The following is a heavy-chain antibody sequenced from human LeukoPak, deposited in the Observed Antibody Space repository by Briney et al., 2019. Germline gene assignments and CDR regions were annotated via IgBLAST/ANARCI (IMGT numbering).Heavy chain of an antibody. CDR2: IYYSGST. D-gene: IGHD3-22*01. V-gene: IGHV4-59*08. J-gene: IGHJ4*02. CDR3: ARYYSSGLDY. Sequence: SETLSLTCTVSGGSISSYYWSWIRQPPGKGLEWIVYIYYSGSTSYNPSLKSRVTISVDTSKNQFSLRLSSVTAADTAVYYCARYYSSGLDYWGQGNLVTVSS. CDR1: GGSISSYY.